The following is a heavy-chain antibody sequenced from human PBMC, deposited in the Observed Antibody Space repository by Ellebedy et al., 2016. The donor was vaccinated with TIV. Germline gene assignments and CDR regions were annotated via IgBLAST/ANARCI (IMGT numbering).Heavy chain of an antibody. CDR1: GFTFNNYA. V-gene: IGHV3-30*15. Sequence: PGGSLRLSCAASGFTFNNYAMDWVRQDPGQGLEWVAFISYDQINKHYAGAVKVRFTISRDTFDNTLYLQMSSLRPEDTALYYCARDLRPYGSGRPCNYSYALDDWGRGTPVTVS. CDR3: ARDLRPYGSGRPCNYSYALDD. J-gene: IGHJ6*02. D-gene: IGHD3-10*01. CDR2: ISYDQINK.